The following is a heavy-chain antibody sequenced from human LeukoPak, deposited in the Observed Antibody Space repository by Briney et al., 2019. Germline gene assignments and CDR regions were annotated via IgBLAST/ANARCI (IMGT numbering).Heavy chain of an antibody. V-gene: IGHV3-74*01. Sequence: PGGSLRLSCAASGFTFSSYWMHWVRQAPGKGLVWVSRINSDGSSTSYADSVKGRFTISRDSAKNTLYLQMNSLRAEDTAVYYCARVGYSSGWYDEFDYFDYWGQGTLVTVSS. D-gene: IGHD6-19*01. CDR1: GFTFSSYW. J-gene: IGHJ4*02. CDR3: ARVGYSSGWYDEFDYFDY. CDR2: INSDGSST.